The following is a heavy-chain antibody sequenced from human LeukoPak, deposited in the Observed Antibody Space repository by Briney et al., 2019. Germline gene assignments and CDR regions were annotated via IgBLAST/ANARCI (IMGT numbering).Heavy chain of an antibody. D-gene: IGHD3-3*01. V-gene: IGHV3-23*01. CDR3: AKEVKDTGYYHLVN. Sequence: PGGSLRLSCAASGFTFRNYTMTWVRQAPGKGLEWVSAISGSGGSTYYADSVKGRFTISRDNSKNTLYLQMNRLRDEDTALFYCAKEVKDTGYYHLVNWGQGTLVTVSS. J-gene: IGHJ4*02. CDR2: ISGSGGST. CDR1: GFTFRNYT.